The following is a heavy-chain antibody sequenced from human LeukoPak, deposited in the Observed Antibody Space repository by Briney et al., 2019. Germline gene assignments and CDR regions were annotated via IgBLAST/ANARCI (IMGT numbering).Heavy chain of an antibody. CDR2: IFPSGGEI. CDR1: GFTFSTFA. CDR3: ATYRQVLLPFES. J-gene: IGHJ4*02. D-gene: IGHD2-8*02. Sequence: GSLRLSCAASGFTFSTFAMIWVRQPPGKGLEWVSSIFPSGGEIHYADSVRGRFTIPRDNSKSTLSLQMNSLRAEGTAIYYCATYRQVLLPFESWGQGTLVTVSS. V-gene: IGHV3-23*01.